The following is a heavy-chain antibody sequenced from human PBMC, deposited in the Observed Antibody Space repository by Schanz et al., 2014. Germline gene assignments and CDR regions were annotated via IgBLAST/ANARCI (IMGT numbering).Heavy chain of an antibody. CDR2: ITYNGGTI. V-gene: IGHV3-48*01. D-gene: IGHD3-10*01. CDR3: ARIGGSVFDY. CDR1: GFTFTNYA. J-gene: IGHJ4*02. Sequence: EVHLVESGGGLVQPGGSLTLSCAASGFTFTNYAMSWVRQAPGKGLEWISYITYNGGTIYHADSVKGRFTISRDNAKNSLFLQLNSLRADDTAVYYCARIGGSVFDYWAQGTLVTVSS.